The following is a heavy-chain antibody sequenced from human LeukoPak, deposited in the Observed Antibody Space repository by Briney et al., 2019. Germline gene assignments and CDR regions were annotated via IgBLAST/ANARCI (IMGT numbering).Heavy chain of an antibody. CDR1: GYTFTGYY. J-gene: IGHJ4*02. D-gene: IGHD5-12*01. Sequence: ASVKVSCKASGYTFTGYYMHWVRQAPGQGLEWMGWINPNSGGTNYAQKFQGRVTMTRDTSISTAYMELSRLRSDDTAVYYCARVGVDIVATPWGSGYYFDYWGQGTLVTVSS. CDR3: ARVGVDIVATPWGSGYYFDY. CDR2: INPNSGGT. V-gene: IGHV1-2*02.